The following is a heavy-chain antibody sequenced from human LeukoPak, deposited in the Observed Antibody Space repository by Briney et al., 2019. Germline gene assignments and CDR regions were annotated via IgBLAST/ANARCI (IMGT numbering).Heavy chain of an antibody. D-gene: IGHD2-21*02. CDR3: ASFNCGGDCYHAEYFQH. J-gene: IGHJ1*01. CDR1: GGTFSSYA. CDR2: IIPILGIA. Sequence: ASVKVSCKASGGTFSSYAISWVRQAPGQGLEWMGRIIPILGIANYAQKFQGRVTITADKSTSTAYMELSSLRSEDTAVYYCASFNCGGDCYHAEYFQHWGQGTLVTVSS. V-gene: IGHV1-69*04.